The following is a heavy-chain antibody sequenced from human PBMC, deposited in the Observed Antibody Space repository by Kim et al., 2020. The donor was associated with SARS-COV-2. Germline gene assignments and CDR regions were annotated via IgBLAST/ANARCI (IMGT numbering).Heavy chain of an antibody. J-gene: IGHJ4*02. D-gene: IGHD3-22*01. V-gene: IGHV3-30*02. Sequence: DSVRGRFTISRDNSKNTLYLQMNSLTIEDTAIYYCAKVFFDYYDRSGSFDFWGPGTLVTVSS. CDR3: AKVFFDYYDRSGSFDF.